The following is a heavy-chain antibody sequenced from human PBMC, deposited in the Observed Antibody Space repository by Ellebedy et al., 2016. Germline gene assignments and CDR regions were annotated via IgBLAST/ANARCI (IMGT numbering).Heavy chain of an antibody. V-gene: IGHV3-30*18. Sequence: GESLKISCAASGFTFNSFGMHWVRQAPGKGLEWVAVVSYDGSNQNYADSVRGRFTISRDNSKNTVYLQTNSLRDDDTAVYYCCKARWEMSMPDAFDFWGQGTMITVSS. CDR3: CKARWEMSMPDAFDF. D-gene: IGHD2/OR15-2a*01. J-gene: IGHJ3*01. CDR2: VSYDGSNQ. CDR1: GFTFNSFG.